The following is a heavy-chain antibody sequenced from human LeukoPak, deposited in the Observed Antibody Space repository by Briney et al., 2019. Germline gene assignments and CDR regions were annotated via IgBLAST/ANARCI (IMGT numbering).Heavy chain of an antibody. V-gene: IGHV1-8*03. Sequence: ASVKVSCKASGHTFTSYDINWVRQATGQGLEWMGWMNPNSGNTGYAQKFQGRVTITRNTSISTAYMELSSLRSEDTAVYYCARGRSSHWTYYYYYYMDVWGKGTAVTVSS. CDR2: MNPNSGNT. CDR3: ARGRSSHWTYYYYYYMDV. J-gene: IGHJ6*03. CDR1: GHTFTSYD. D-gene: IGHD1-1*01.